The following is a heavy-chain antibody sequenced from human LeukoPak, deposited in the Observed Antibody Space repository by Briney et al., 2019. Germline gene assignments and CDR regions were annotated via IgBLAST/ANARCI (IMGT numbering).Heavy chain of an antibody. D-gene: IGHD1-26*01. CDR2: IYYSGTT. Sequence: SETLSLTCTVSGASINTYYWSWIRQPPGKGLEWIGYIYYSGTTSYNPSLKIRVTISIDTSKNQFSLKLSSVTAADTAVYYCARTYSGRSYYFDCWGQGTLVTVSS. CDR3: ARTYSGRSYYFDC. V-gene: IGHV4-59*01. CDR1: GASINTYY. J-gene: IGHJ4*02.